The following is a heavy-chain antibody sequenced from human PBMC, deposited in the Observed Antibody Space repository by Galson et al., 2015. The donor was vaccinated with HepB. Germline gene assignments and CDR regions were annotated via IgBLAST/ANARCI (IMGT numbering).Heavy chain of an antibody. D-gene: IGHD2-2*01. Sequence: SETLSLTCTVSGGSVSSGSYYWSWIRQPPGKGLEWIGYIYYSGSTNYNPSLKSRVTISVDTSKNQFSLKLSSVTAADTAVYYCAREGCSSTSCYRTPELYRYYGMDVWGQGTTVTVSS. V-gene: IGHV4-61*01. CDR2: IYYSGST. CDR1: GGSVSSGSYY. CDR3: AREGCSSTSCYRTPELYRYYGMDV. J-gene: IGHJ6*02.